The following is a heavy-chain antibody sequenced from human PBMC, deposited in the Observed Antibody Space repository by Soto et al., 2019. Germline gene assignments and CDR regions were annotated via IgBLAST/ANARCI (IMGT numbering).Heavy chain of an antibody. CDR1: GYTFSGYY. Sequence: VQLVQSGAEVKKPGASVKVSCKASGYTFSGYYIHWVRQAPGQGLEWMGWINPKTGDTNYAQKFQGRVAMTRDTSVNAAYMELSRLKSDDTAVFYWARDLIRRGLQFYYYYGMDVWGQGTTVTVSS. V-gene: IGHV1-2*02. D-gene: IGHD3-10*01. CDR2: INPKTGDT. CDR3: ARDLIRRGLQFYYYYGMDV. J-gene: IGHJ6*02.